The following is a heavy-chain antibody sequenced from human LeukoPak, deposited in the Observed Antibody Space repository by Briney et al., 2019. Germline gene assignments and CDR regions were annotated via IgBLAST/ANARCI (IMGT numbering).Heavy chain of an antibody. CDR2: IIPIFGTA. J-gene: IGHJ6*02. V-gene: IGHV1-69*13. Sequence: GASVKVSCKASGGTFSSYAISWVRQAPGQGLEWMGGIIPIFGTANYAQKFQGRVTITADESTSTAYMELSSLRSEDTAVYYCARGPIGSHAYCGGDCLHPALGYYYGMDVWGQGTTVTVSS. D-gene: IGHD2-21*02. CDR1: GGTFSSYA. CDR3: ARGPIGSHAYCGGDCLHPALGYYYGMDV.